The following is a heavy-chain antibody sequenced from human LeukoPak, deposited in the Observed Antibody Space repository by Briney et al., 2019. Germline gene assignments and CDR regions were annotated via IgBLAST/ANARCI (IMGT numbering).Heavy chain of an antibody. CDR1: GFTFSSYA. CDR2: ISGSGGST. CDR3: AKAHDSSGYYYEGY. Sequence: PGGSLRLSCAASGFTFSSYAMSWVRQAPGKGLEWVSAISGSGGSTYYADSVEGRFTISRDNSKNTLYLQMNSLRAEDTAVYYCAKAHDSSGYYYEGYWGQGTLVTVSS. V-gene: IGHV3-23*01. D-gene: IGHD3-22*01. J-gene: IGHJ4*02.